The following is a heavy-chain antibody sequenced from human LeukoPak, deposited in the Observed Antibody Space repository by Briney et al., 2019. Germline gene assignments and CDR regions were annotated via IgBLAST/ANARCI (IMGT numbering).Heavy chain of an antibody. CDR3: ASYPMYYYDSSGPKSEYFQH. CDR1: GYTFTGYY. V-gene: IGHV1-2*02. D-gene: IGHD3-22*01. CDR2: INPNSGGT. Sequence: GASVKVSCKASGYTFTGYYMHWVRQAPGQGLEWMGWINPNSGGTNYAQKFQGRVTMTRDTSISTAYMEPSRLRSDDTAVYYCASYPMYYYDSSGPKSEYFQHWGQGTLVTVSS. J-gene: IGHJ1*01.